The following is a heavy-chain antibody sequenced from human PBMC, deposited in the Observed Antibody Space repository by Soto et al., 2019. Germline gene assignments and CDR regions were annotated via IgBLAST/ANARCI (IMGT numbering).Heavy chain of an antibody. CDR2: IYYSGST. J-gene: IGHJ6*02. D-gene: IGHD3-10*01. CDR1: CGSIISGDYY. V-gene: IGHV4-30-4*01. CDR3: ARGTYGSGSYYRDYYGMDV. Sequence: SETLSLTCTFSCGSIISGDYYWSWIRQPPGKGLEWIGYIYYSGSTYYNPSLKSRVTISVDTSKNQFSLKLSSVTAADTAVYYCARGTYGSGSYYRDYYGMDVWGQGTTVTVSS.